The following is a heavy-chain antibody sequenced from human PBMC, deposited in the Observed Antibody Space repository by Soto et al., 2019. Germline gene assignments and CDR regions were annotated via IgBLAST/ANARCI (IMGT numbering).Heavy chain of an antibody. Sequence: LSLTCAVYGGSFSGYYWSWIRQPPGKGLEWIGEINHSGSTNYNPSLKSRVTISVDTSKNQFSLKLSSVTAADTAVYYCAVGGYDILTGLGDYYYGMDVWGQGTTVTVSS. D-gene: IGHD3-9*01. V-gene: IGHV4-34*01. CDR3: AVGGYDILTGLGDYYYGMDV. CDR2: INHSGST. CDR1: GGSFSGYY. J-gene: IGHJ6*02.